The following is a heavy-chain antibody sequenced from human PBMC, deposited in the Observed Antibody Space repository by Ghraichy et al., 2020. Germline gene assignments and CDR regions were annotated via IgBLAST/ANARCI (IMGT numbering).Heavy chain of an antibody. D-gene: IGHD3-10*01. CDR3: AKGYYGSGSYNYYFDY. CDR1: GFTFSSYG. J-gene: IGHJ4*02. CDR2: IWYDGSNK. V-gene: IGHV3-33*06. Sequence: SLRLSCAASGFTFSSYGMHWVRQAPGKGLEWVAVIWYDGSNKYYADSVKGRFTISRDNSKNTLYLQMNSLRAEDTAVYYCAKGYYGSGSYNYYFDYWGQGTLVTVSS.